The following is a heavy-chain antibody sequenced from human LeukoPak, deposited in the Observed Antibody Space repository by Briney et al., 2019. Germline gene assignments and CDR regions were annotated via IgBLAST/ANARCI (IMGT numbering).Heavy chain of an antibody. J-gene: IGHJ4*02. CDR3: ARASKYCSSTSCYEGSDY. D-gene: IGHD2-2*01. V-gene: IGHV3-48*02. Sequence: GGSLRLSCAASGFTFSSYSMNWVRQAPGKGLEWVSYISSSVSTIYYADSVKGRFTISRDNAKNSLYLQMNSLRDEDTAVYYCARASKYCSSTSCYEGSDYWGQGTLVTVSS. CDR1: GFTFSSYS. CDR2: ISSSVSTI.